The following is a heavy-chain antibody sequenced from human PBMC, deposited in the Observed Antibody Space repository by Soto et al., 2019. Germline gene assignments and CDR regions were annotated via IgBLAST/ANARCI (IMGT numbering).Heavy chain of an antibody. CDR2: IGGSGGST. Sequence: GGSLRLSCAASGFTFSSYAMSWVRQAPGKGLEWVSAIGGSGGSTYYADSVKGRFTISRDNSKNTLYLQMNSLRAEDTAVYYCAKNQGQSLVIGCVDIWGQGTMVTVSS. CDR1: GFTFSSYA. D-gene: IGHD6-19*01. CDR3: AKNQGQSLVIGCVDI. V-gene: IGHV3-23*01. J-gene: IGHJ3*02.